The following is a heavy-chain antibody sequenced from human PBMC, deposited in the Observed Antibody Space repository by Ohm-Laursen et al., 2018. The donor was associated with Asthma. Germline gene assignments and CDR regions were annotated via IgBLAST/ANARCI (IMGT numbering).Heavy chain of an antibody. V-gene: IGHV3-30*18. Sequence: LSLTCAASGFTFSSYGMHWVRQAPAKGLEWVAVILKDGSNKFYADSVKGRFTISRDNSKNTLYLQMNSLRAEDTAVYYCAKDQHDSSGYYYVPFDYWGQGSLVTVSS. CDR1: GFTFSSYG. CDR2: ILKDGSNK. CDR3: AKDQHDSSGYYYVPFDY. D-gene: IGHD3-22*01. J-gene: IGHJ4*02.